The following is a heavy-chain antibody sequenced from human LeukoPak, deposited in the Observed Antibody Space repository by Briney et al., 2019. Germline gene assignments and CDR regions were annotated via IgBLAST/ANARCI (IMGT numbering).Heavy chain of an antibody. CDR3: ARVGAFDY. CDR1: GGSISSSY. V-gene: IGHV4-59*12. Sequence: SETLSLTCTVSGGSISSSYWSWIRQPPGKGLEWIGYIYYSGSTNYNPSFKSRVTISVDTSKNQFSLKLSSVTAADTAVYYCARVGAFDYWGQGTLVTVSS. D-gene: IGHD3-10*01. J-gene: IGHJ4*02. CDR2: IYYSGST.